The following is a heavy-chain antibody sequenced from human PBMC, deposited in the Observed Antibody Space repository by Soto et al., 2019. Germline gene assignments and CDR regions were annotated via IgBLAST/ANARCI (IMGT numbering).Heavy chain of an antibody. V-gene: IGHV4-31*03. CDR1: GGSLSSGDYY. J-gene: IGHJ4*02. CDR3: ARLSSLDSSGYYLDY. D-gene: IGHD3-22*01. CDR2: IYYSGST. Sequence: QVQLQESGPGLVKPSQTLSLTCTVSGGSLSSGDYYWSWIRQHPGKGLEWIGYIYYSGSTHYSSSLNRRVNMSIDTSKTQFPLKLTSVTAADTAVYYCARLSSLDSSGYYLDYWGQGTLVTVSS.